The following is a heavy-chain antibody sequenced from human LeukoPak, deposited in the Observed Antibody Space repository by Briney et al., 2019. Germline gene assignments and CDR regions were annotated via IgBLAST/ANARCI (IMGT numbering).Heavy chain of an antibody. V-gene: IGHV3-23*01. J-gene: IGHJ4*02. CDR3: ARNDRYSSSPRYYFDY. Sequence: WGSLRLSCAASGFTFNNYAMSWVRQAPGRGLEWVSTIRGGGGSIYFTDSVKGRFTISRDNSKNTLHLQMNSLRAEDTALYYCARNDRYSSSPRYYFDYWGQGTLVTVSS. CDR1: GFTFNNYA. CDR2: IRGGGGSI. D-gene: IGHD6-13*01.